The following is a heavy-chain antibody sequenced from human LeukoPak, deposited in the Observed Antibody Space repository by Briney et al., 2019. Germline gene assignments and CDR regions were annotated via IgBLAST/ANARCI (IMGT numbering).Heavy chain of an antibody. V-gene: IGHV3-21*01. D-gene: IGHD4-11*01. CDR3: ARDPYSGLFDS. J-gene: IGHJ4*02. CDR2: ISSSNSYI. CDR1: GFTFSSYS. Sequence: GGSLRLSCAASGFTFSSYSMNWVRQAPGKGLEWVSSISSSNSYIYYADSVKGRFTISRDNAKNSLYVQMNSLRAEDTAVYYCARDPYSGLFDSWGQGTLVTVSS.